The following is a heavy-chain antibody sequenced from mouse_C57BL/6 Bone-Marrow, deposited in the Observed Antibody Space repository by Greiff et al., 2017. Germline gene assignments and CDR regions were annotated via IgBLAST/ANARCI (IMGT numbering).Heavy chain of an antibody. Sequence: QVQLQQPGAELVRPGSSVKLSCKASGYTFTSYWMDWVKQRPGQGLEWIGNIYPSDSETHYNQKFKDKATLTVDKSSGTAYMQLSSLTSEDSAVYYCARWLREGYFDYWGQGTTLTVSS. D-gene: IGHD2-2*01. CDR1: GYTFTSYW. CDR2: IYPSDSET. CDR3: ARWLREGYFDY. V-gene: IGHV1-61*01. J-gene: IGHJ2*01.